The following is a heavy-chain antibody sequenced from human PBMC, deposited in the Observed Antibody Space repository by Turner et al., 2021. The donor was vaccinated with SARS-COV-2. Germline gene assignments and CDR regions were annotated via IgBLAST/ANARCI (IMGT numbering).Heavy chain of an antibody. CDR3: AKDLGGYFYY. V-gene: IGHV3-23*01. D-gene: IGHD2-15*01. Sequence: EVRLLESGGVLVQPGGSLSRSCAASGFTFSSYAMSWVRQAPGKGLEWVSAISGSGGSTYYADSVKGRFTISRDNSKNTLYLQMNSLRAEDTAVYYCAKDLGGYFYYWGQGTLVTVSS. CDR2: ISGSGGST. CDR1: GFTFSSYA. J-gene: IGHJ4*02.